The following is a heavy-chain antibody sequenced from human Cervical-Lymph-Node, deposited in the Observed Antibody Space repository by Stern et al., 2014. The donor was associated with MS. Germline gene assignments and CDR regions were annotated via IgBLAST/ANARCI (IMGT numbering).Heavy chain of an antibody. D-gene: IGHD5-24*01. CDR2: IYPGDSET. CDR3: ARRGDGYMGIDY. V-gene: IGHV5-51*03. CDR1: GYRFTNNW. J-gene: IGHJ4*02. Sequence: EDQLVESGAEVKKPGESLRISCEVSGYRFTNNWIGWVRQMPGKGLEWMGIIYPGDSETRYSPSIQGQGTNLVEKANTTANLQWSSLKASTTAIYYCARRGDGYMGIDYWGQGTLVTVSS.